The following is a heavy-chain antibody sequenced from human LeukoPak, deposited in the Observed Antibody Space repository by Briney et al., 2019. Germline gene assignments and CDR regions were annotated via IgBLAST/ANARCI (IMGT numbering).Heavy chain of an antibody. CDR3: ARGHGSQLDY. Sequence: SQTLSLTCAISGDSVSTNSAAWNWIRQSPSRGLEWLGRTYYRSKWYNEYGGSVRSRITINPDTSKNQFSLQLKSVTPEDTAVYYCARGHGSQLDYWGQGTLVIVSS. D-gene: IGHD3-10*01. V-gene: IGHV6-1*01. CDR1: GDSVSTNSAA. J-gene: IGHJ4*02. CDR2: TYYRSKWYN.